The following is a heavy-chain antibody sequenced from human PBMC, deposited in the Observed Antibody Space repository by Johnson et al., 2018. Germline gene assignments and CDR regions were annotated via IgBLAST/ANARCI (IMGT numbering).Heavy chain of an antibody. CDR3: ARDRAAVAGIGYFQY. V-gene: IGHV3-64*07. D-gene: IGHD6-19*01. CDR1: GFTFSSYA. CDR2: ISGDGLST. J-gene: IGHJ1*01. Sequence: VQLVESGGGLVQXGGSLRLXCAASGFTFSSYAMHWVRQAPGKGLEYVSGISGDGLSTFYADSVKGRVTISRDNSKNTLYLQMGSLRTEAMAVYFCARDRAAVAGIGYFQYWGQGTLVTVSS.